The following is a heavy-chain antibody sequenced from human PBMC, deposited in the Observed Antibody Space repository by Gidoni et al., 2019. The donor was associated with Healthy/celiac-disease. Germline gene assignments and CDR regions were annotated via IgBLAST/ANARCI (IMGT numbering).Heavy chain of an antibody. CDR1: GGSFGGYY. CDR2: INHSGST. V-gene: IGHV4-34*01. Sequence: QVQLQQWGAGLLKPSATLSLTCAVYGGSFGGYYWSWIRQPPGKGLEWIGEINHSGSTNYNPSLKSRVAISVDTSKDQFSLKLSSVTAADTAVYYCARGRLRLRWKGGVYAFDIWGQGTMVTVSS. J-gene: IGHJ3*02. D-gene: IGHD4-17*01. CDR3: ARGRLRLRWKGGVYAFDI.